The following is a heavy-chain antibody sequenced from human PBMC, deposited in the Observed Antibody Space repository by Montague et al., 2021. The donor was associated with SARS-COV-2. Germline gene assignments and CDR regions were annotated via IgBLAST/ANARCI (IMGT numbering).Heavy chain of an antibody. CDR2: ISYDGSNK. D-gene: IGHD3-10*01. CDR1: GFTFSSYA. J-gene: IGHJ4*02. CDR3: ARDGCYGSGRIDY. V-gene: IGHV3-30-3*01. Sequence: SLRLSCAASGFTFSSYAMHWVRQAPGKGLEWVAVISYDGSNKYYADSVKGRFTISRDNSKNTLYLQMNSLRAEDTAVYYCARDGCYGSGRIDYWGQGTLVTVSS.